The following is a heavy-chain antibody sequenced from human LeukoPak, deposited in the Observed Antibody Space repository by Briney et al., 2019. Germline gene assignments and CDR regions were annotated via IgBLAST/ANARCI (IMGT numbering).Heavy chain of an antibody. D-gene: IGHD6-13*01. CDR2: ISWNSGSI. CDR3: ARDLEYSSSWYQVWFDP. V-gene: IGHV3-9*01. J-gene: IGHJ5*02. CDR1: GFTFDDYA. Sequence: GGSLRLSCAASGFTFDDYAMHWVRQAPGKGLEWVSGISWNSGSIGYADSVKGRFTISRDNAKNSLYLQMNSLRAEDTAVYYCARDLEYSSSWYQVWFDPWGQGTLVTVSS.